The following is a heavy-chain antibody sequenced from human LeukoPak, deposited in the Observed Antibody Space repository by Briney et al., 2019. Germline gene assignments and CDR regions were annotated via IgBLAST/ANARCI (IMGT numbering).Heavy chain of an antibody. CDR3: AREVPGAMNAFDI. CDR1: GFSFSNYW. J-gene: IGHJ3*02. D-gene: IGHD2-2*01. V-gene: IGHV3-7*01. CDR2: IKEDGSDR. Sequence: GGSLRLSCAASGFSFSNYWMTWVRQAPGKGLERVANIKEDGSDRYYGDSVRGRFIISRDNAKNSLYLQMDSLRAEDTALYYCAREVPGAMNAFDIWGQGTMVTVSS.